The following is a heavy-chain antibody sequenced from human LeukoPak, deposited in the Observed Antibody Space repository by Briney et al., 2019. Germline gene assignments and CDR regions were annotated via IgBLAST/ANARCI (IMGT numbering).Heavy chain of an antibody. CDR3: TAVGTTTTRFVDY. CDR1: GFTFSKAW. V-gene: IGHV3-15*01. Sequence: NPGGSLRLSCAASGFTFSKAWMSWVRQAPGKGLEWVGRIISKTDGGTTNYAAPVNGRFAISRDDSKNTLYLQMNGLKTEDTAVYYCTAVGTTTTRFVDYWGQGTLVTVSS. D-gene: IGHD1-26*01. CDR2: IISKTDGGTT. J-gene: IGHJ4*02.